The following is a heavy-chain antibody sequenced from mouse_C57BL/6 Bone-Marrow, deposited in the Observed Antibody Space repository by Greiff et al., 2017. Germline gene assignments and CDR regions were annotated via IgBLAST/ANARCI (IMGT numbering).Heavy chain of an antibody. CDR2: IYPGGGYT. D-gene: IGHD1-2*01. CDR1: GYTFTNYW. Sequence: VQLQQSGAELVRPGTSVKMSCKASGYTFTNYWIGWVKQRPGHGLEWIGDIYPGGGYTNYNEKFKGKATLTADKSSSTAYMQFSSLTSADSAIYYCARSYYYGWGFAYWGQGTLVTGSA. V-gene: IGHV1-63*01. J-gene: IGHJ3*01. CDR3: ARSYYYGWGFAY.